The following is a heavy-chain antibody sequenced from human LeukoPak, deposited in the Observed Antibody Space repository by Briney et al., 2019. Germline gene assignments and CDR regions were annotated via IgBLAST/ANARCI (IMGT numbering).Heavy chain of an antibody. CDR2: ISWNSGSI. CDR1: GFTFDDYA. J-gene: IGHJ4*02. Sequence: GGSLRLSCAASGFTFDDYAMHWVRQAPGKGLEWVSGISWNSGSIGYADSVKGRFTISRDNAKNSLYLQMNSLRAEDTALYYCVKDTSYDSSGYYDYWGQGTLVTVSS. CDR3: VKDTSYDSSGYYDY. D-gene: IGHD3-22*01. V-gene: IGHV3-9*01.